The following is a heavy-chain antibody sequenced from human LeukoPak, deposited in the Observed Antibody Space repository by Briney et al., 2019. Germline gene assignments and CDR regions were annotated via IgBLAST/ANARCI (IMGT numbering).Heavy chain of an antibody. D-gene: IGHD1-1*01. CDR2: IYGGVNT. J-gene: IGHJ4*02. Sequence: PGGSPRLSCAASRFTVSSNYMSWVRQAPGKGLEWVSVIYGGVNTVYADSVQGRFTISRDNSKNTLYLQMSSLRAEDTAVYYCAKSPKTGFLFDYWGKGTLVTVSS. CDR1: RFTVSSNY. CDR3: AKSPKTGFLFDY. V-gene: IGHV3-66*01.